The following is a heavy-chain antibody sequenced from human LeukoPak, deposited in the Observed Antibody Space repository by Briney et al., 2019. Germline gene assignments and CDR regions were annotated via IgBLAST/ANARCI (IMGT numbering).Heavy chain of an antibody. CDR3: ARDPGDRYFDY. J-gene: IGHJ4*02. Sequence: GGSLRLSCAASGFTVSSNYMSWVRQAPGKGLEWVSVIYSGGSTYYADSVKGRFTISRDNSKNTLYLQMNSLRAEDTAVYYCARDPGDRYFDYWGQGTLVTVSS. CDR1: GFTVSSNY. CDR2: IYSGGST. D-gene: IGHD7-27*01. V-gene: IGHV3-53*01.